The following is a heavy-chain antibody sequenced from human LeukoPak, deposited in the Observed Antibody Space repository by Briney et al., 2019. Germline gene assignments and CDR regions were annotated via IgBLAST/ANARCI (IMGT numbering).Heavy chain of an antibody. V-gene: IGHV4-34*01. D-gene: IGHD5-12*01. CDR3: ARGGYSGYRSRFDY. Sequence: SETLSLTCAVHGGPFSGYSWNWIRQPPGMGLEWIGEVNHSGSTNYNPSLKSRVTISVDTAKNQFSLKLSSVTAAGTSVYYCARGGYSGYRSRFDYWGQGTLVSVSS. CDR1: GGPFSGYS. J-gene: IGHJ4*02. CDR2: VNHSGST.